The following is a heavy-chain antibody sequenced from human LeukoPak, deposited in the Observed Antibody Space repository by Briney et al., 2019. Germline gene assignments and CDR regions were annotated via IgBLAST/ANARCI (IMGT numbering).Heavy chain of an antibody. V-gene: IGHV4-34*01. D-gene: IGHD3-10*01. Sequence: TSETLSLTCAVYGGSFSGYYWGWIRQPPGKGLEWIGEINHSGSTNYNPSLKSRVTISVDTSKNQFSLKLSSVTAADTAVYYCASAYGRYYFDYWGQGTLVTVSS. J-gene: IGHJ4*02. CDR2: INHSGST. CDR1: GGSFSGYY. CDR3: ASAYGRYYFDY.